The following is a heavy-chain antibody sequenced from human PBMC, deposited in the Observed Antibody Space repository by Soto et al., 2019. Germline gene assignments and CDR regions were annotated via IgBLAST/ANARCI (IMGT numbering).Heavy chain of an antibody. V-gene: IGHV1-69*12. J-gene: IGHJ6*02. CDR2: IMPIFRTP. D-gene: IGHD3-3*02. CDR1: GGTFSNSA. Sequence: QVQLEQSGAEVKKPGSSVKVSCKASGGTFSNSAISWVRQAPGQGLEWMGGIMPIFRTPDYAQKFQGRVTVTADESATTAYMELSGRRSDDTAVYYCARDKDRQQLGGNYYYILDVWGQGTTVTVSS. CDR3: ARDKDRQQLGGNYYYILDV.